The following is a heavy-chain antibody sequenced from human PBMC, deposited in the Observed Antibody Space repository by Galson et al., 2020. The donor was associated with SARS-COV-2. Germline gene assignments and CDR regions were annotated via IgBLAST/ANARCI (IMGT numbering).Heavy chain of an antibody. CDR1: GGSFSGYY. D-gene: IGHD2-2*01. CDR3: ARFVVVPAAMGIDY. CDR2: INHSGST. V-gene: IGHV4-34*01. J-gene: IGHJ4*02. Sequence: SETLSLTCAVYGGSFSGYYCSWIRQPPGKGLEWIGEINHSGSTNYNPSLKSRVTISVDTSKNQFSLKLSSVTAADTAVYYCARFVVVPAAMGIDYWGQGTLVTVSS.